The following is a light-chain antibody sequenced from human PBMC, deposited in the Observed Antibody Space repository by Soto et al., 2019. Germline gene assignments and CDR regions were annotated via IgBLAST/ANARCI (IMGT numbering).Light chain of an antibody. CDR3: QQSYRPSAIT. CDR1: QSISSY. J-gene: IGKJ5*01. V-gene: IGKV1-39*01. CDR2: AAS. Sequence: DLQMTQSPSSLSASVGDRVTITCRASQSISSYLNWYQQKPGKAPKLLIYAASSLQSGVPSRFSGSGSGTDFTLTISSLQPEDFATYYCQQSYRPSAITFGQGTRLEIK.